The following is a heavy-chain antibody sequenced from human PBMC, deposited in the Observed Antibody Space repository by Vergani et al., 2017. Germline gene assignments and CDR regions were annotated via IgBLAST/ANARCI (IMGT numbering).Heavy chain of an antibody. J-gene: IGHJ4*02. CDR1: GDSIRSNNC. CDR3: ATIGYRRWGYYFDY. CDR2: ICHTEDT. D-gene: IGHD2-2*02. V-gene: IGHV4-4*03. Sequence: QVQLQESGPGLVKPPGTLSLTCAVSGDSIRSNNCWTLVRQPPGKGLEWIGEICHTEDTKYSPSLKSRVTVSVDESRNLFSLRLNSVTAADTAVYYCATIGYRRWGYYFDYWGQGILVTVSS.